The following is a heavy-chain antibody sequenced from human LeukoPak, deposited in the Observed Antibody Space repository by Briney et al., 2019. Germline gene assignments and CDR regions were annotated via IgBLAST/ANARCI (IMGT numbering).Heavy chain of an antibody. CDR1: GFTFSRYW. V-gene: IGHV3-7*01. J-gene: IGHJ4*02. CDR3: ARHWYYDFPHEHDY. D-gene: IGHD3-3*01. Sequence: GGSLRLSCAAAGFTFSRYWMRWDRQAPGKGREWVENIKQDGSENYYVASVKGRFTLSRDNAKNSMYLQMNSLRAEDTAVYYCARHWYYDFPHEHDYWGQGTLVTVSS. CDR2: IKQDGSEN.